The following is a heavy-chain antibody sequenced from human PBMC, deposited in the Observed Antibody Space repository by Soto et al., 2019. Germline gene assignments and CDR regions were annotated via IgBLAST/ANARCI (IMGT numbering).Heavy chain of an antibody. CDR1: GYTFTTFG. V-gene: IGHV1-18*01. CDR2: ISADSGAT. D-gene: IGHD2-2*01. CDR3: AREVPAYCSNSACLPVY. J-gene: IGHJ4*02. Sequence: QVRLVQSGPEVKKPGASVKVSCTASGYTFTTFGLFWVRRAPGQGPEWMGWISADSGATHYAQKFHGRLTMTRHTSTSTVNMDLSSLRSHDTPIYYCAREVPAYCSNSACLPVYWGQGTQVTVSS.